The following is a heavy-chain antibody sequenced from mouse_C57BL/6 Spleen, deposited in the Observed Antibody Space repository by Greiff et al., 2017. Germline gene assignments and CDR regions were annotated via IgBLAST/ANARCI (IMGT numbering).Heavy chain of an antibody. Sequence: QVQLQQPGAELVRPGSSVKLSCKASGYTFTSSWMHWVKQRPIQGLEWIGNIDPSDSETHYNQKFKDKATLTVYKSSSTAYMQLSSLTSEDSAVYYCARDYGSISAWFAYWGQGTLVTVSA. CDR3: ARDYGSISAWFAY. J-gene: IGHJ3*01. CDR1: GYTFTSSW. CDR2: IDPSDSET. V-gene: IGHV1-52*01. D-gene: IGHD1-1*01.